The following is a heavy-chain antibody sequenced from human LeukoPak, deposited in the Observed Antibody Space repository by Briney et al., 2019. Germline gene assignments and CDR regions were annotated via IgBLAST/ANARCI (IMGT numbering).Heavy chain of an antibody. CDR1: GVSFSAYS. V-gene: IGHV3-48*01. CDR3: TRDPNALDF. CDR2: ITRSSSPI. J-gene: IGHJ4*02. Sequence: PGGSLRLSCAASGVSFSAYSMNWVRQAPGKGLEWVSYITRSSSPIYYADSVRGRFTISRDNAKNSLYLQMNSLRAEDTAVYYCTRDPNALDFWGQGTLVTVSS.